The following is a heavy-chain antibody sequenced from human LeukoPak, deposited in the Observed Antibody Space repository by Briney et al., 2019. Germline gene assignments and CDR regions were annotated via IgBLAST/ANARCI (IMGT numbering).Heavy chain of an antibody. J-gene: IGHJ3*02. CDR1: GFTFDDYG. V-gene: IGHV3-20*01. CDR2: INWNGGST. CDR3: ARDRREWEPDDAFDI. Sequence: GGSLRLSCAASGFTFDDYGMSWVRQAPEKGLEWVSGINWNGGSTGYADSVKGRFTISRDNAKNSLYLQMNSLRAEDTALYHCARDRREWEPDDAFDIWGQGTMVTVSS. D-gene: IGHD1-26*01.